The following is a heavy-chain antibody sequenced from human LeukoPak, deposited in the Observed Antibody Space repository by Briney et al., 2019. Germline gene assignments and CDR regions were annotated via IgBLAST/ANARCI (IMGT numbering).Heavy chain of an antibody. Sequence: GGSLRLSCAASGFTFSSYWMSWVRQAPGKGLEWVANIKQDGSEKYYVDSVKGRSTISRDNAKNSLYLQMNSLRAEDTAVYYCAREDGYSYGTVDYWGQGTLVTVSS. CDR2: IKQDGSEK. V-gene: IGHV3-7*01. CDR3: AREDGYSYGTVDY. CDR1: GFTFSSYW. D-gene: IGHD5-18*01. J-gene: IGHJ4*02.